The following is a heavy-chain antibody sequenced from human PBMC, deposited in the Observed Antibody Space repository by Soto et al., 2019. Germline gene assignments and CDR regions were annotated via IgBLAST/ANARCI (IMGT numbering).Heavy chain of an antibody. CDR1: GYTFTGYY. V-gene: IGHV1-2*02. CDR3: ARAPKNYYDSSGFQDDAFDI. Sequence: ASVKVSCKASGYTFTGYYMHWVRQAPGQGLGWMGWINPHSGGTNYAQKFQGRVTMTRDTSISTAYMELSRLRSDDTAVYYCARAPKNYYDSSGFQDDAFDIWGQGTMVTVSS. D-gene: IGHD3-22*01. J-gene: IGHJ3*02. CDR2: INPHSGGT.